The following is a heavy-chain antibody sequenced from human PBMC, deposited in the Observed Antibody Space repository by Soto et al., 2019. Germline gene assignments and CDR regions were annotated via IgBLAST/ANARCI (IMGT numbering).Heavy chain of an antibody. V-gene: IGHV4-59*01. CDR3: ARESYYGSGATVVGY. J-gene: IGHJ4*02. Sequence: PSETLSLTCTVSGSSIGKFYWSWIGQPPGKGLEWIGYIYYSGTTSYNPSLNSRVTISVDTSKNQFSLKLNSVTAADTAVYYCARESYYGSGATVVGYWGLETLLTVSS. D-gene: IGHD3-10*01. CDR2: IYYSGTT. CDR1: GSSIGKFY.